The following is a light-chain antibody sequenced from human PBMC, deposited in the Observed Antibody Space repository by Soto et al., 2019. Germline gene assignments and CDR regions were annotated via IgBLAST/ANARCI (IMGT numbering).Light chain of an antibody. CDR1: QGISTW. V-gene: IGKV1D-12*01. CDR3: QQSNSFPLT. Sequence: DIQMTQSPSSVSASVGDRVTITCRASQGISTWLAWYQQKPGKAPQLLIYAESNLQSGVPARFSGSRSGTDCTLTISSLQPEDFATYYCQQSNSFPLTFGGGTKVGLK. CDR2: AES. J-gene: IGKJ4*01.